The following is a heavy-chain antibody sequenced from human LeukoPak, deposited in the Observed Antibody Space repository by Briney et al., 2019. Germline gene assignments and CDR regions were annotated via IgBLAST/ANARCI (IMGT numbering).Heavy chain of an antibody. J-gene: IGHJ4*02. Sequence: GGSLRLSCAASGFTFSSYAMHWVRQAPGKGLEWVAVISYDGSNKYYADSVKGRFTISRDNSKNTLYLQMNSLRAEDTAVYYCARGQGIMITFGGVIVTPSGDCWGQGTLVTVSS. CDR2: ISYDGSNK. D-gene: IGHD3-16*02. CDR1: GFTFSSYA. V-gene: IGHV3-30-3*01. CDR3: ARGQGIMITFGGVIVTPSGDC.